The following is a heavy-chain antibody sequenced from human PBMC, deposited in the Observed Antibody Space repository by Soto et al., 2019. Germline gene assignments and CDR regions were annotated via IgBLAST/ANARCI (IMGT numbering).Heavy chain of an antibody. V-gene: IGHV1-3*01. D-gene: IGHD5-18*01. CDR3: ARGGDLGYTYYYAMDV. J-gene: IGHJ6*02. Sequence: QVQLVQSGAEVKKPGASVTLSCKASGYTFSRYGVHWVRKAPGQRLEWMGWINGGNGNTKYSQKFEGRVTFTRDTSANTAYMELSRLRSEDTAVYYCARGGDLGYTYYYAMDVWGQGTTVTVSS. CDR2: INGGNGNT. CDR1: GYTFSRYG.